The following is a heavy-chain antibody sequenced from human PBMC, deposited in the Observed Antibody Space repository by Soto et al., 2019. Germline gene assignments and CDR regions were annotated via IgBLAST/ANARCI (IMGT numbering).Heavy chain of an antibody. D-gene: IGHD3-3*01. J-gene: IGHJ6*03. Sequence: PSETLSLTCTVSGGSISSGGYYWSWIRQHPGKGLEWIGYIYYSGSTYYNPSLKTRVTISVDTSKNQFSLKLSSVTAADTAVYYCARVTYYDFWSGYFGYYYHMDVWGKGTTVTVSS. CDR2: IYYSGST. V-gene: IGHV4-31*03. CDR3: ARVTYYDFWSGYFGYYYHMDV. CDR1: GGSISSGGYY.